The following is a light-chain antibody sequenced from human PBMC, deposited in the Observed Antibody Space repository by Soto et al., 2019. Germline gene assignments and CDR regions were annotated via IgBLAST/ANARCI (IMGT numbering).Light chain of an antibody. CDR2: DAS. J-gene: IGKJ4*01. V-gene: IGKV3-20*01. Sequence: EISVTQSAVTLAWSRGSRATHSCRASQSVTSSSLAWYQQKVGRAPRVLIYDASSRATGIPDRFSGGGSGTDFTLTISRLEPEDFAVYYCQKFSSYPRTCGGGTKVDIK. CDR1: QSVTSSS. CDR3: QKFSSYPRT.